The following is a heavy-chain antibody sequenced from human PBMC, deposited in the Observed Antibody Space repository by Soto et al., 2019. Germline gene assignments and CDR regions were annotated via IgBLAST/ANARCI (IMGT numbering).Heavy chain of an antibody. CDR2: IYYSGST. Sequence: SETLSLTCTVSGGSISSYYWSWIRQPPGKGLEWIGYIYYSGSTNYNPSLKSRVTISVDTSKNQFSLKLSSVTAADTAVYYCARCLSPYQLLGNPFYYMDVWGKGTTVTVSS. J-gene: IGHJ6*03. V-gene: IGHV4-59*08. D-gene: IGHD2-2*01. CDR3: ARCLSPYQLLGNPFYYMDV. CDR1: GGSISSYY.